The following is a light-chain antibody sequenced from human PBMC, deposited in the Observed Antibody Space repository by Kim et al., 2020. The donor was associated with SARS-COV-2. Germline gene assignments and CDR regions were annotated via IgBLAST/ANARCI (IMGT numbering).Light chain of an antibody. Sequence: LSPGEGTTPSCTARQWVSRYLAWYQKKPGQAPRLLIYDAANRATGIPARFSGSGSGTDYTLTISSLEPEDFAVYYCQQRSNWPLTFGGGTKVDIK. CDR1: QWVSRY. CDR3: QQRSNWPLT. CDR2: DAA. J-gene: IGKJ4*01. V-gene: IGKV3-11*01.